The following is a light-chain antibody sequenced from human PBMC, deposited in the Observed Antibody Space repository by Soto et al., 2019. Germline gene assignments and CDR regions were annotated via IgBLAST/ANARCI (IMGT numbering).Light chain of an antibody. CDR2: EVS. CDR3: SSYTSRSTYV. Sequence: QSVLTQPASVSGSPGQSLTISCIGTSSDVGGYNYVSWYQHHPGNAPKLIIYEVSNRPSGVSNRFSGSKSANTASLTISGLQADDEADYYCSSYTSRSTYVFGIGNKVPV. J-gene: IGLJ1*01. CDR1: SSDVGGYNY. V-gene: IGLV2-14*01.